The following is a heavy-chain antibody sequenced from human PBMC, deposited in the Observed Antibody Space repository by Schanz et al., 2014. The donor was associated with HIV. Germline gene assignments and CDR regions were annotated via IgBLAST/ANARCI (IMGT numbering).Heavy chain of an antibody. D-gene: IGHD6-19*01. CDR2: ISESGGRT. CDR3: SKATSGSRGWYTGSD. V-gene: IGHV3-23*01. J-gene: IGHJ4*02. Sequence: EVQLLESGGGLVRPGGSLRLSCAASGFTISRYAMTWVRQGAGKGLEWVSSISESGGRTYYADSVNGRFTISRDNSKNILYLQMNSLRAEDTALYYCSKATSGSRGWYTGSDWGQGTLVTVSS. CDR1: GFTISRYA.